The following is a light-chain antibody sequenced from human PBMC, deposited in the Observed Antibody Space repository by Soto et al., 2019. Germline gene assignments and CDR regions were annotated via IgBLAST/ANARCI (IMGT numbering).Light chain of an antibody. CDR3: QQSYITPYT. J-gene: IGKJ2*01. CDR2: GAS. Sequence: DIQMTQSPPSLSASIGDRVTISCRASESISTYLNWYQQKPGKAPNLLLFGASTLQSGVPSRFSGRGSGSEFTLTISSLQPDDFATYFCQQSYITPYTFGQGTKLEIK. CDR1: ESISTY. V-gene: IGKV1-39*01.